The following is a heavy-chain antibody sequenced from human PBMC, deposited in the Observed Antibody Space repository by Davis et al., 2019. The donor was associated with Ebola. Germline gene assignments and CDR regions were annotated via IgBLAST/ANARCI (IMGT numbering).Heavy chain of an antibody. Sequence: GGSLRLSCAASGFTFSSYAMSWVRQAPGKGLEWVSAISGSGGSTYYADSVKGRFTISRDNSKNTLYLQMNSLRAEDTAVYYCASLSGGGYSYGEYYFDYWGQGTLVTVSS. CDR3: ASLSGGGYSYGEYYFDY. CDR1: GFTFSSYA. J-gene: IGHJ4*02. CDR2: ISGSGGST. D-gene: IGHD5-18*01. V-gene: IGHV3-23*01.